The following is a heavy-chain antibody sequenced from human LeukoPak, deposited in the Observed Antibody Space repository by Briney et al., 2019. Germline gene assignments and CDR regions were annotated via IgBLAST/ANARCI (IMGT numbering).Heavy chain of an antibody. J-gene: IGHJ5*02. CDR2: INHSGST. D-gene: IGHD2-2*01. CDR3: ARERRSSTPSDP. V-gene: IGHV4-34*01. CDR1: GGSFSGYY. Sequence: PSETLSLTCAVYGGSFSGYYWSWIRQPPGKGLEWIGEINHSGSTNYNPSLKSRVTISVDTSKNQFSLKLSSVTAADTAVYYCARERRSSTPSDPWGREPWSPSPQ.